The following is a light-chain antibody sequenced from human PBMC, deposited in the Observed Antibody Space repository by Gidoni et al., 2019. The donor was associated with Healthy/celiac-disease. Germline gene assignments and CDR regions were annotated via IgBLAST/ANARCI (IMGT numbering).Light chain of an antibody. J-gene: IGKJ5*01. CDR2: WAS. CDR1: QSFLYSSNNKNY. V-gene: IGKV4-1*01. CDR3: QQYYSTRSIT. Sequence: DIVMTQSPDSLAVSLGERATINCKSSQSFLYSSNNKNYLAWYQQKPGQPPKLLIYWASTRESGVPDRFSGSGSGTDFTLTISSLQAEDVAVYYCQQYYSTRSITFGQGTRLEIK.